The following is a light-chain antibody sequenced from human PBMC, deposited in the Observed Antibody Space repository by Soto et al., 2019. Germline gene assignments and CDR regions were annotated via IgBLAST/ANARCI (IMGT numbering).Light chain of an antibody. CDR2: DVS. J-gene: IGLJ1*01. V-gene: IGLV2-8*01. CDR1: SSDVGRYDY. Sequence: QSVLTQPPSASGSPGQSVTISCTGTSSDVGRYDYVSWYQHHPGKAPKLIIYDVSQRPSGVPDRFSCLKSGNTASLTVSGLQAEDEADYYCNSYADSNTYLFGPGTKLTVL. CDR3: NSYADSNTYL.